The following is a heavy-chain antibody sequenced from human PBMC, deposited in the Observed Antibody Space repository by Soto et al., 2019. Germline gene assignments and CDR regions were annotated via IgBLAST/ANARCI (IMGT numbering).Heavy chain of an antibody. CDR2: IYHSGST. J-gene: IGHJ4*02. Sequence: QLQLQESGSGLVKPSQTLSLTCAVSGGSISSGGYSWSWIRQPPGKGLEWIGYIYHSGSTYYNPSLKSRVPSAVYXSKNQISLKLSSVTAADTAVYYCARGMTTVTTFDYWGQGTLVTVSS. D-gene: IGHD4-17*01. CDR1: GGSISSGGYS. V-gene: IGHV4-30-2*01. CDR3: ARGMTTVTTFDY.